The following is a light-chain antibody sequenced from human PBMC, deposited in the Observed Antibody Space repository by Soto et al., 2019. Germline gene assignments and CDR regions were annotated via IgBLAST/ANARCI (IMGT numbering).Light chain of an antibody. Sequence: DIQMTQSPSTLSASVGDRVTITCRASQSIGSWLAWYQQKPGKAPKILIYKASSLESRVPSRFSGSGSGTEFTLTNSSLQPDDFATYYCQQSHSYPMYTSGQGTKLEIK. V-gene: IGKV1-5*03. CDR2: KAS. CDR3: QQSHSYPMYT. CDR1: QSIGSW. J-gene: IGKJ2*01.